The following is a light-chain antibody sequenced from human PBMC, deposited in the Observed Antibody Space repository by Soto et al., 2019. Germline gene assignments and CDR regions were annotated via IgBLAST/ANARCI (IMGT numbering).Light chain of an antibody. CDR1: QSISSW. Sequence: DIRMTQSPSTLSASVGDRVTITCRASQSISSWLAWYQQKPGKAPKLLIYKASSLESGVQARFSGSGSGTEFTLTISSLQPDDFATYYCQQYNSYSWTFGQGTKVEIK. CDR3: QQYNSYSWT. V-gene: IGKV1-5*03. CDR2: KAS. J-gene: IGKJ1*01.